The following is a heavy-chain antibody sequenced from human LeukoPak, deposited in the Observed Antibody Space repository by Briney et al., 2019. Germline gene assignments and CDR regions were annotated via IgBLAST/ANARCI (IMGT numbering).Heavy chain of an antibody. CDR3: ARDPALGYTSGWYNWFDP. V-gene: IGHV1-18*01. CDR2: ISAYNGNT. Sequence: ASVKVSCKASGYTFTSYGISWVRQAPGQGLEWMGWISAYNGNTNYAQKLRGRVTMTTDTSTSTAYMELRSLRSDDTAVYYCARDPALGYTSGWYNWFDPWGQGTLVTVSS. D-gene: IGHD6-19*01. CDR1: GYTFTSYG. J-gene: IGHJ5*02.